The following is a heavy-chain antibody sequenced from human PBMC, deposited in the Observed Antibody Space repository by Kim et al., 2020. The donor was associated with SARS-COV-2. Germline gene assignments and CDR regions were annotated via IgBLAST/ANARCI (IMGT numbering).Heavy chain of an antibody. J-gene: IGHJ4*02. CDR3: ARHGNVVVAEAAAGFDY. Sequence: SETLSLTCTVSDGSISSSVHFWGWIRQPPGKGLECIGNIYYSGDTYYNPSLKSRATISVDTSKSQFSLKLRSVTAADTAVYYCARHGNVVVAEAAAGFDYWGQGILVTVSS. CDR1: DGSISSSVHF. V-gene: IGHV4-39*01. CDR2: IYYSGDT. D-gene: IGHD2-21*01.